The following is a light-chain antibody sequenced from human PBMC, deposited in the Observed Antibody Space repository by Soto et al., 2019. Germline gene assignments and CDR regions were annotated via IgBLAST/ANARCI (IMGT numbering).Light chain of an antibody. CDR3: QSYDSGLSAAL. CDR2: GND. CDR1: SSNIGAGYD. V-gene: IGLV1-40*01. J-gene: IGLJ2*01. Sequence: QSVLTQPPSVSGAPGQRVTISCPGGSSNIGAGYDVNWYQQFQGKAPKLLIYGNDNRPSGVPDRFSGSKSDTSASLAVTGLQAEDQADYYCQSYDSGLSAALFGGGTKLTVL.